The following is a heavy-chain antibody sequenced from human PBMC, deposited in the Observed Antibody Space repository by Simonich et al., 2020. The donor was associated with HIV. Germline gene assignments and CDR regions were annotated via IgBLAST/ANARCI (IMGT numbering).Heavy chain of an antibody. Sequence: QVQLVQSGADVKKPGASVKVSCKASGYTFTRYDIRWVRQATGQGLAWLGWMNPNSGNTDYAQKFQGRVTSSRDTSISTAYMELSSLRSEDTAVYYCARALRWFDPWGQGTLVTVSS. V-gene: IGHV1-8*03. CDR2: MNPNSGNT. CDR1: GYTFTRYD. J-gene: IGHJ5*02. D-gene: IGHD4-17*01. CDR3: ARALRWFDP.